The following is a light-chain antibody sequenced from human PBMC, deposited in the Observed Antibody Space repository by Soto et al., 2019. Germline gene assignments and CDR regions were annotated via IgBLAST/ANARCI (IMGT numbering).Light chain of an antibody. CDR2: DAS. CDR3: QQYYSYPWT. Sequence: DIQMTQSPSTLSASVGDRVTITCRASQSISGWLAWYQQKPGKPPKLLIYDASSLEGGVPSRFGGSGSGTEFTLTISSLQPDDFATYYCQQYYSYPWTFGQGTKVEIK. CDR1: QSISGW. J-gene: IGKJ1*01. V-gene: IGKV1-5*01.